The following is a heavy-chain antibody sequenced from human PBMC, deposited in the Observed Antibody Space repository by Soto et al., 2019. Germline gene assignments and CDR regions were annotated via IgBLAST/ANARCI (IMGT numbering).Heavy chain of an antibody. V-gene: IGHV1-3*01. CDR2: INAGNGNT. CDR1: GYTFTSYA. CDR3: AREGSYYPSNWFDP. Sequence: GASVKVSCKASGYTFTSYAMHWVRQAPGQRLEWMGWINAGNGNTKYSQKFQGRVTITRDTSASTAYMELSSLRSEDTAVYYCAREGSYYPSNWFDPWGQGTLVTVS. J-gene: IGHJ5*02. D-gene: IGHD1-26*01.